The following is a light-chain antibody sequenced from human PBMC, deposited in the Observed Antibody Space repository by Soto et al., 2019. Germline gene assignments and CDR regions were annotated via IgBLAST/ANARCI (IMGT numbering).Light chain of an antibody. CDR1: QSISSW. Sequence: DIQMTQSPSTLSASVGDRVTITCRASQSISSWLAWYQQKPGKAPKLLIYHVSSLESGVPSRFSGSGSGTEFTLTISRLQPDDFATYYCQQYNSYGTFGQGTKVEIK. V-gene: IGKV1-5*01. J-gene: IGKJ1*01. CDR3: QQYNSYGT. CDR2: HVS.